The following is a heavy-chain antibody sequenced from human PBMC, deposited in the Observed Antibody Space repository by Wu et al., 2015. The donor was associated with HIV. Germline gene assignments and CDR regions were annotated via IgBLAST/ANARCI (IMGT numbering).Heavy chain of an antibody. CDR1: GYTFSNYG. D-gene: IGHD6-13*01. J-gene: IGHJ6*03. Sequence: QVQLVQSGAEVKKRGASMKVSCKASGYTFSNYGISWVRQAPGQGLEWMGWISAYNGNTNYAQKLQGRVTMTTDTSTSTAYMELRSLRSDDTAVYYCAREVTEYSSTWGYYYSYMDVWGRKGPRSPSP. CDR2: ISAYNGNT. CDR3: AREVTEYSSTWGYYYSYMDV. V-gene: IGHV1-18*01.